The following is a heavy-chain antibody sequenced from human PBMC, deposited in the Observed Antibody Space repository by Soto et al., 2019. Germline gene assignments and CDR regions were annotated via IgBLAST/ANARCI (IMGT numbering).Heavy chain of an antibody. CDR3: ARGAPVTKFDY. D-gene: IGHD4-17*01. J-gene: IGHJ4*02. CDR2: GSYSGTT. CDR1: GVSVSSGSFY. Sequence: SETLSLTCTVSGVSVSSGSFYWAWIRQPPGKGLEWIGFGSYSGTTNYKPSLKSRVTISVDTSRSQISLKVSSLTAADTAVYYCARGAPVTKFDYWGRGTLVTVSS. V-gene: IGHV4-61*01.